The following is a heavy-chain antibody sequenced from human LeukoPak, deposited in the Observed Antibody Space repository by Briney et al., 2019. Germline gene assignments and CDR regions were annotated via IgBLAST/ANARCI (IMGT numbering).Heavy chain of an antibody. V-gene: IGHV4-61*08. J-gene: IGHJ6*02. CDR1: GGSISSGDYY. D-gene: IGHD2-15*01. Sequence: SETLSLTCTVSGGSISSGDYYWSWIRQPPGKGLEWIGYIYYSGSTNYNPSLKSRVTISVDTSKNQFSLKLSSVTAADTAVYYCARAPYCSGGSCQSHPLSGYGMDVWGQGTTVTVS. CDR2: IYYSGST. CDR3: ARAPYCSGGSCQSHPLSGYGMDV.